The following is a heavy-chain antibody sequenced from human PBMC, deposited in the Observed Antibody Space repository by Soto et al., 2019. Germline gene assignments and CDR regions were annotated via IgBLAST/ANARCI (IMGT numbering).Heavy chain of an antibody. V-gene: IGHV4-39*07. CDR1: GDSITSNSYF. CDR3: AREVAAAGNWFDP. J-gene: IGHJ5*02. CDR2: IYYSGTT. Sequence: PSETLSLTCTVSGDSITSNSYFWAWIRQPPGKGLEWIGSIYYSGTTYYNPSLKSRVTISVDRSKNQFSLKLSSVTAADTAVYYCAREVAAAGNWFDPWGQGTLVTVSS. D-gene: IGHD6-13*01.